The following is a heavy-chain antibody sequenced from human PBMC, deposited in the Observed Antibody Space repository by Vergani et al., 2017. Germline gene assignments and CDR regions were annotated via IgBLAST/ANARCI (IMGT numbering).Heavy chain of an antibody. Sequence: QVQLQESGPGLVKPSGTLSLTCAVSGGSISSSNWWSWVRQPPGKGLEWIGEIYHSGSTNYNPSLKSRVTISVDKSKNQFPRKLSSVTAADTAVYYCARGGVDFWSGSPEGYFDLWGRGTLVTVSS. CDR3: ARGGVDFWSGSPEGYFDL. V-gene: IGHV4-4*02. D-gene: IGHD3-3*01. CDR2: IYHSGST. CDR1: GGSISSSNW. J-gene: IGHJ2*01.